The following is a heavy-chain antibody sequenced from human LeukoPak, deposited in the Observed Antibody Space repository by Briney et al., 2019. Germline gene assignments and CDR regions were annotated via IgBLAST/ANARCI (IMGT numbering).Heavy chain of an antibody. CDR2: ISAYNGNT. Sequence: ASVKVSCKASGYTFTSYGISWERQAPGQGLEWMGWISAYNGNTNYAQKLQGRVTMTTDTSTSTAYMELRSLRSDDTAVYCCARAILWFGELPGDYWGQGTLVTVSS. V-gene: IGHV1-18*01. D-gene: IGHD3-10*01. CDR1: GYTFTSYG. CDR3: ARAILWFGELPGDY. J-gene: IGHJ4*02.